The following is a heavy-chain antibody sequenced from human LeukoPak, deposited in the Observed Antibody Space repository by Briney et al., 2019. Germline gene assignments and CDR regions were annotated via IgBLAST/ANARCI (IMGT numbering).Heavy chain of an antibody. CDR3: ARASVAAAGRSFDY. CDR2: ISSSSSVI. V-gene: IGHV3-48*04. J-gene: IGHJ4*02. CDR1: GFTFSSYN. Sequence: GGSLRPSCAASGFTFSSYNMNWVRQAPGKGLEWVSYISSSSSVIYYADSVKGRFTISRDNAKNSLYLQMNSLRAEDTALYYCARASVAAAGRSFDYWGQGTLATVSS. D-gene: IGHD6-13*01.